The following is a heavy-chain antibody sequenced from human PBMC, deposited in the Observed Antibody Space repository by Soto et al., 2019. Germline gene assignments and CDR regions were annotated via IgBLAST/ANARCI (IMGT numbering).Heavy chain of an antibody. CDR2: VHHSGGT. CDR1: GGSISTYY. Sequence: SETLSLTCTVSGGSISTYYWAWIRQPPGKGLEWIGNVHHSGGTYYNPSLKSRVSMSVDTSKNQFSLKLSSVTAADTAVYFCVRGFLSWGQGTLVTVSS. J-gene: IGHJ1*01. V-gene: IGHV4-59*12. CDR3: VRGFLS.